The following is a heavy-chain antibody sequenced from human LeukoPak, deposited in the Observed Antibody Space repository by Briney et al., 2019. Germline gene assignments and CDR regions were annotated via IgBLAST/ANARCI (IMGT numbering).Heavy chain of an antibody. CDR1: GFTFTSSA. CDR2: IVVGSGNR. Sequence: GASVKVSCKASGFTFTSSAMQWVRQARGQRLEWIGWIVVGSGNRNYAQKFQERVSITRDMSTGTAYMELSSLRSEDTAVYFCAAGTTGRPEYLQHWGQGTLVTVSS. CDR3: AAGTTGRPEYLQH. D-gene: IGHD1/OR15-1a*01. V-gene: IGHV1-58*02. J-gene: IGHJ1*01.